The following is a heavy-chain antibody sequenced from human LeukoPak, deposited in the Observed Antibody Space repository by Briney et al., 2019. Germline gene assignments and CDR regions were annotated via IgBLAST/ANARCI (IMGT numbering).Heavy chain of an antibody. D-gene: IGHD6-13*01. CDR2: ISGSGGST. V-gene: IGHV3-23*01. CDR1: RFTFSSYG. J-gene: IGHJ4*02. Sequence: PGGSLRFSCAASRFTFSSYGMRWVRQAPGKGLEWVSVISGSGGSTYYADSVKGRFTISRDNSKNTLYLQMNSLRAEDTAVYYCANHLRPSGYSSSWYRYWGQGTLVTVSS. CDR3: ANHLRPSGYSSSWYRY.